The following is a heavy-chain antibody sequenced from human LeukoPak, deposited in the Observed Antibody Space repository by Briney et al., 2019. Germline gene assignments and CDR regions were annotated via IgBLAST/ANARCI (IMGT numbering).Heavy chain of an antibody. J-gene: IGHJ4*02. D-gene: IGHD6-13*01. CDR1: GGTFSSYA. Sequence: GASVKVSCKASGGTFSSYAISWVPQAPGQGLEWLGRIIPILGIANYAQKFQGRVTITADKSTSTAYMELSSLRSEDTAVYYCARSPDPSSSSHFDYWGQGTLVTVSS. CDR3: ARSPDPSSSSHFDY. CDR2: IIPILGIA. V-gene: IGHV1-69*04.